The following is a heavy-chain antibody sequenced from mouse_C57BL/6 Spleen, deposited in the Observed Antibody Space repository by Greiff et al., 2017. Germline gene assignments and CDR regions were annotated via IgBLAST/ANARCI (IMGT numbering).Heavy chain of an antibody. V-gene: IGHV1-69*01. Sequence: QVQLQQPGAELVMPGASVKLSCKASGYTFTSYWMHWVKQRPGQGLEWIGEIDPSDSYTNYNQKFKGKSTLTVDKSSSTAYMQLSSLTSEDAGVYYCGRALGRGAMDWWGQGTSVTVSS. J-gene: IGHJ4*01. CDR2: IDPSDSYT. CDR1: GYTFTSYW. D-gene: IGHD4-1*01. CDR3: GRALGRGAMDW.